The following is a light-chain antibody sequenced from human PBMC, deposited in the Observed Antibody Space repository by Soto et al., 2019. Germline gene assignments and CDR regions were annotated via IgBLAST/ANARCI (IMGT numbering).Light chain of an antibody. Sequence: EIVLTQSPGTLSLSPGERATLSCRASQSVSSSYLAWYQQKPGQAPKLLIYDASSRASGIPDRFSGSGSGTEFTLTISRLEPEDFAVYYCQQYSSSPWTFGQGTKLEIK. V-gene: IGKV3-20*01. J-gene: IGKJ1*01. CDR2: DAS. CDR3: QQYSSSPWT. CDR1: QSVSSSY.